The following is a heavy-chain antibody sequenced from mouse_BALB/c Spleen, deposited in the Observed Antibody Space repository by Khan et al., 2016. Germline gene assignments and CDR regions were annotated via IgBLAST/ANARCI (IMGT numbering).Heavy chain of an antibody. V-gene: IGHV5-17*02. CDR3: ASMGGSYAMDY. CDR1: GFTFSGFG. Sequence: EVELVESGGDLVQPGGSRKLSCAASGFTFSGFGMHWVRQAPEKGLEWVAYITSGSTNIYYEDTVKGRFTISRDNPKNTLFLQMTSLRSADTAMYYCASMGGSYAMDYWGQGTSVTVSS. CDR2: ITSGSTNI. D-gene: IGHD1-1*02. J-gene: IGHJ4*01.